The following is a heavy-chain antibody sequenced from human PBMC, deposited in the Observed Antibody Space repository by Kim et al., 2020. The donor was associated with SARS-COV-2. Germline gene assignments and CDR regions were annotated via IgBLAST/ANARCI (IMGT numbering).Heavy chain of an antibody. V-gene: IGHV4-59*13. Sequence: SETLSLTCTVSGGSISSYYWSWIRQPPGKGLEWIGYIYYSGSTNYNPSLKSRVTISVDTSKNQLSLKLSSVTAADTAVYYCARGIGSSSWPYQIDYWGQGTLVTVSS. CDR1: GGSISSYY. J-gene: IGHJ4*02. CDR3: ARGIGSSSWPYQIDY. D-gene: IGHD6-13*01. CDR2: IYYSGST.